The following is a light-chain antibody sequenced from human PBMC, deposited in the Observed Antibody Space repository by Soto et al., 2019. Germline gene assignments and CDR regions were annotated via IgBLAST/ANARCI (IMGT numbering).Light chain of an antibody. J-gene: IGKJ5*01. CDR2: DAS. Sequence: SPATLSLSPEERATLSCGASQSVTSSHLAWYQQKPGLAPRLLIYDASSRATGIPDRFSGSGSGTDFTLTISRLEPEDFAVYYCQQYGSSPLTFGKGTRLEIK. CDR1: QSVTSSH. V-gene: IGKV3D-20*01. CDR3: QQYGSSPLT.